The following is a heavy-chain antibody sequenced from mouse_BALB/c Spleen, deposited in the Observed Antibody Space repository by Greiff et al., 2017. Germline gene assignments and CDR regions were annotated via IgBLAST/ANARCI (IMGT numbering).Heavy chain of an antibody. CDR2: ISDGGSYT. CDR3: ARDTTVVPFAY. J-gene: IGHJ3*01. Sequence: EVMLVESGGGLVKPGGSLKLSCAASGFTFSDYYMYWVRQTPGKRLEWVATISDGGSYTYYPDSVKGRFTISRDNAKNNLYLQMSSLKSEDTAMYYCARDTTVVPFAYWGQGTLVTVSA. CDR1: GFTFSDYY. V-gene: IGHV5-4*02. D-gene: IGHD1-1*01.